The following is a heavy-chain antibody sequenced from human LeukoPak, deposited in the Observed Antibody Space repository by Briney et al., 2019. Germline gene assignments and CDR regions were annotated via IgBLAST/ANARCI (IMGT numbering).Heavy chain of an antibody. J-gene: IGHJ6*03. Sequence: PGGSLRLSCAASGFTFSDYYMNWIRQAPGKGLEWVSYISSSGDAIYYADSLRGRITISRDNAKKSLFLQMSSLRADDTAVYYCARGAARGETYYYYYMDVWGKGTTVTVSS. CDR1: GFTFSDYY. V-gene: IGHV3-11*01. CDR3: ARGAARGETYYYYYMDV. CDR2: ISSSGDAI. D-gene: IGHD6-6*01.